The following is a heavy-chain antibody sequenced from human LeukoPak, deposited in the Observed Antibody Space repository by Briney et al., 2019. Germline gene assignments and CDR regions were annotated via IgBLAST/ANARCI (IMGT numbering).Heavy chain of an antibody. CDR1: NDSISSGDYY. Sequence: SETLSLTCTVSNDSISSGDYYWNWIRQPPGKGLEWIGYIFHRGGTSYNPSLKSRILFSVDTSQNQFSLKLNSVTAADAAVYYCVREILYCSGGSCYRGPFDNWGQGTLVTVSA. CDR2: IFHRGGT. CDR3: VREILYCSGGSCYRGPFDN. V-gene: IGHV4-30-4*01. D-gene: IGHD2-15*01. J-gene: IGHJ4*02.